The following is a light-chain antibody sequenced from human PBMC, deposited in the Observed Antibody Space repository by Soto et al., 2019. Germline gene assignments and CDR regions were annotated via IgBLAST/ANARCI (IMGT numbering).Light chain of an antibody. Sequence: DIQLTQSPSFLSASVGDRVTITCRASQGISSYLAWYQQKPGKAPKLLIYAASTLQSGVPSRFRGSGSGTEFTLTISSLQPEDFANYYCQKLNSYFGHGTKVEIX. CDR1: QGISSY. CDR3: QKLNSY. J-gene: IGKJ2*01. V-gene: IGKV1-9*01. CDR2: AAS.